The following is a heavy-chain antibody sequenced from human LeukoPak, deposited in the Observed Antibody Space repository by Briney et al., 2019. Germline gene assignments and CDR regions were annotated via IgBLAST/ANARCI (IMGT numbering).Heavy chain of an antibody. J-gene: IGHJ2*01. CDR2: IGSDNKP. D-gene: IGHD2-21*02. Sequence: GGSLRLSCEASGFTFSAYAMTWVRQAPGKGLEWVSSIGSDNKPHYSESVKGRFAISRDNSKSMLFLQLNSLRTEDMAVYYCARGEPDCAGDCPYWYLDIWGRGTLVTVSS. CDR1: GFTFSAYA. V-gene: IGHV3-23*05. CDR3: ARGEPDCAGDCPYWYLDI.